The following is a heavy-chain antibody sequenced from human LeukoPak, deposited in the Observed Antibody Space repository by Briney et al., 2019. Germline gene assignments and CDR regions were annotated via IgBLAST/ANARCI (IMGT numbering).Heavy chain of an antibody. CDR2: IYSGGST. V-gene: IGHV3-66*02. D-gene: IGHD2-2*01. Sequence: GGSLRLSCAASGFTVSSNYMSWVRQAPGKGLEWVSVIYSGGSTYYADSVKGRFTISRDNSKNTLYLQMNSLRAEDTAVYYCARDESGYQISYLRNWGQGTLVTVSS. CDR3: ARDESGYQISYLRN. J-gene: IGHJ4*02. CDR1: GFTVSSNY.